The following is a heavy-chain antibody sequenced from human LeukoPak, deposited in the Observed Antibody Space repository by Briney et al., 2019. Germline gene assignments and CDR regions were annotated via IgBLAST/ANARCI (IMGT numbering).Heavy chain of an antibody. CDR2: INPNSGGT. Sequence: ASVKVSCKASGYTFSDYYMYWVRQAPGQGLEWMGWINPNSGGTNHAQKFQGRVTMTRDTSISTAYMEVSSLRSDDTAVYYCARVSGPAEPFDYWGQGTLVTVSP. CDR1: GYTFSDYY. D-gene: IGHD3-10*01. J-gene: IGHJ4*02. CDR3: ARVSGPAEPFDY. V-gene: IGHV1-2*02.